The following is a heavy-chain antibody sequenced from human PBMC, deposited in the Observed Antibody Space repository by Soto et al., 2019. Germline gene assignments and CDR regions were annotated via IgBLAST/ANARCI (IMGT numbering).Heavy chain of an antibody. CDR2: IYYSGST. J-gene: IGHJ3*02. CDR3: ARGGETQLWSLRKNAFDR. CDR1: GCSISSGGYY. Sequence: PSETLSLTCTVSGCSISSGGYYWSWILHHPGKGLEWIGYIYYSGSTYYNPSLKSRVTISVDTSKNQFSLKLSSVTAADTAVYYCARGGETQLWSLRKNAFDRWGKGTMVTVSS. D-gene: IGHD5-18*01. V-gene: IGHV4-31*03.